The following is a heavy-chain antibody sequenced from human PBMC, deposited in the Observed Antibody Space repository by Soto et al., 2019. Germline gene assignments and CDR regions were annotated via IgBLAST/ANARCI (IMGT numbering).Heavy chain of an antibody. CDR2: IWYDGSNK. Sequence: PGGSLRLSCAASGFTFSSYGMHWVRQAPGKGLEWVAVIWYDGSNKYYADSVEGRFTISRDNSKNTLYLQMNSLRAEDTAVYYCARVEQQLVRSYYYYGMDVWGQGTTVTVSS. CDR3: ARVEQQLVRSYYYYGMDV. J-gene: IGHJ6*02. V-gene: IGHV3-33*01. CDR1: GFTFSSYG. D-gene: IGHD6-13*01.